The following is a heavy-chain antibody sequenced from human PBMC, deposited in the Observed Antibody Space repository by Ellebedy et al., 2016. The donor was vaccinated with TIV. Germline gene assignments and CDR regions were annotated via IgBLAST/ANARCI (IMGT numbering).Heavy chain of an antibody. Sequence: MPSETLSLTCAVYGGSFSGYYWSWIRQPSGKGLEWIGEINHSGSTNYNPSLKSRVTISVDTSKNQFSLKLSSVTAADTAVYYCARIAVAEYYFDYWGQGTLVTVSS. CDR1: GGSFSGYY. CDR2: INHSGST. CDR3: ARIAVAEYYFDY. D-gene: IGHD6-19*01. V-gene: IGHV4-34*01. J-gene: IGHJ4*02.